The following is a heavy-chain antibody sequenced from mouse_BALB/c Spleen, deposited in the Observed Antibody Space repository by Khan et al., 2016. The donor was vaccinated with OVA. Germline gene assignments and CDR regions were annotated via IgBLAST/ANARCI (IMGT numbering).Heavy chain of an antibody. J-gene: IGHJ3*01. CDR3: AREGAYYRNYGWFAY. CDR1: GYTFTSYT. V-gene: IGHV1-4*01. Sequence: VQLQQSGAELARPGASVKMSCKASGYTFTSYTMHWVKQRPGQGLEWIGYINPSSNYTNSNQKFKDKATLTADKSSSTAYMQMSSLTAEYSAVHYCAREGAYYRNYGWFAYWGQGTLVTVSA. D-gene: IGHD2-5*01. CDR2: INPSSNYT.